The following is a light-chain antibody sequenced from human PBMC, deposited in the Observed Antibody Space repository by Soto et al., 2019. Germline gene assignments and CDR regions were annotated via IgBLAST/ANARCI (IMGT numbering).Light chain of an antibody. CDR2: EVS. CDR1: SSDVGSYNR. CDR3: NSYTGSSTYV. V-gene: IGLV2-18*02. Sequence: QSALTQPPSVSGSPGQSVAIFCTGTSSDVGSYNRVSWYQQPPGAAPKLMIYEVSNRPSGVPDRFSGSKSGNTASLTISGLQAEDEADYYCNSYTGSSTYVFGTGTRSPS. J-gene: IGLJ1*01.